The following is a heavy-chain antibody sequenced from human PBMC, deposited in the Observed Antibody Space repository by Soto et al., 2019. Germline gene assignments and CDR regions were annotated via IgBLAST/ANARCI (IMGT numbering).Heavy chain of an antibody. CDR2: ISGSGTNT. Sequence: QPGGSLRLSCVASGFSFSSYPMTWVRQAPGKGLEWVSVISGSGTNTYYAESVKGRFTISRDSSQNTLYLQMNSLRAEDTVVYYCAKEKPTTTCFDSWGQGTLVTVSS. CDR1: GFSFSSYP. V-gene: IGHV3-23*01. J-gene: IGHJ4*02. D-gene: IGHD1-1*01. CDR3: AKEKPTTTCFDS.